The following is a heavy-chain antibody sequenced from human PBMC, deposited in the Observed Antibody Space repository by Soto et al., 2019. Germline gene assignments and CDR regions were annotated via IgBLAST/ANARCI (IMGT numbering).Heavy chain of an antibody. Sequence: SETLSLTCAVSGGSIIRGGYSWIWIRQPPGKGLEWIGYIYHSGSTYYNPSLKSRVTISVDKSKNQFSLKLSSVTAADTAVYYCARVLGNDAFDIWGQGTMVTVS. CDR2: IYHSGST. D-gene: IGHD3-3*02. CDR1: GGSIIRGGYS. V-gene: IGHV4-30-2*01. CDR3: ARVLGNDAFDI. J-gene: IGHJ3*02.